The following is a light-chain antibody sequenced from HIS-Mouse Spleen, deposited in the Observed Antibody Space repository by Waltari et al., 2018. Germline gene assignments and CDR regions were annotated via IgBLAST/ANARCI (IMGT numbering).Light chain of an antibody. Sequence: DIQLTQSPSTLSASVGDRVTITCRASQRISSWLAWYQQKPGKAPKLLIYKASSLESGVPSRFSGSGSWTEFTLTISSLQPDDFATYYCKQYRTFGQGTKVEIK. CDR1: QRISSW. CDR2: KAS. V-gene: IGKV1-5*03. J-gene: IGKJ1*01. CDR3: KQYRT.